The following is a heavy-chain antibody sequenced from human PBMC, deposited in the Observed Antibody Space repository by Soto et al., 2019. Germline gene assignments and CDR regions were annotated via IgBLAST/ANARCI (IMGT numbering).Heavy chain of an antibody. V-gene: IGHV1-3*04. D-gene: IGHD6-19*01. CDR2: INTGNGNT. Sequence: GASVKVSCKASGYTFTSYAMHWVRQAPGQRLEWMGWINTGNGNTKYSQKFQGRVTITRDTSASTAYMELSSLRSEDTAVYYCARSIAVAVPDYWGQGTLVIVSS. CDR3: ARSIAVAVPDY. J-gene: IGHJ4*02. CDR1: GYTFTSYA.